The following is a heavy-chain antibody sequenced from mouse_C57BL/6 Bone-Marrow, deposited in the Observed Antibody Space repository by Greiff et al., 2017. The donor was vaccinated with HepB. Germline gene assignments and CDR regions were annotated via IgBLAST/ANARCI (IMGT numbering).Heavy chain of an antibody. CDR3: ARHMITTVYWYFDV. CDR1: GFTFSDYY. Sequence: EVKLVESGGGLVQPGGSLKLSCAASGFTFSDYYMYWVRQTPEKRLEWVAYISNGGGSTYYPDTVKGRFTISRDNAKNTLYLQMSLLKSEDTAMYYCARHMITTVYWYFDVWGTGTTVTVSS. J-gene: IGHJ1*03. CDR2: ISNGGGST. D-gene: IGHD1-1*01. V-gene: IGHV5-12*01.